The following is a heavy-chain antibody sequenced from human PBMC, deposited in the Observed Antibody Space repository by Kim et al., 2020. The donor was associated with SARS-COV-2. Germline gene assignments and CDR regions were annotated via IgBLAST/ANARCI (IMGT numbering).Heavy chain of an antibody. Sequence: SETLSLTCTVSGGSISSGSYYWSWIRQPAGKGLEWIGRIYTSGSTNYNPSLKSRVTISVDTAKNQFSLKLSSVTAADTAVYYCARDVVVPAAGVTWFDPWGQGTLVTVSS. CDR2: IYTSGST. D-gene: IGHD2-2*01. V-gene: IGHV4-61*02. CDR1: GGSISSGSYY. CDR3: ARDVVVPAAGVTWFDP. J-gene: IGHJ5*02.